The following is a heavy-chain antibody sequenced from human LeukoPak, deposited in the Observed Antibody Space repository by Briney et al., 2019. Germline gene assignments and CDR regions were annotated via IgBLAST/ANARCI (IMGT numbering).Heavy chain of an antibody. J-gene: IGHJ4*02. CDR2: ISSSSSYI. D-gene: IGHD6-19*01. CDR1: GFTFSSYS. V-gene: IGHV3-21*01. CDR3: ASGFGSGWYFLDY. Sequence: PGGSLRLSCAASGFTFSSYSMNWVRQAPGKGLEWVSSISSSSSYIYYADSVKGRFTISRDNAKNSLYLQMNSLRAEDTAVYYCASGFGSGWYFLDYWGQGTLVTVSS.